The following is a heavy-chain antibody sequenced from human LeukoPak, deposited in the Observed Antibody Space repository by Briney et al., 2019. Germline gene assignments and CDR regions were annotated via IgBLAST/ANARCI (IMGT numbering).Heavy chain of an antibody. CDR1: GFTFSSYS. D-gene: IGHD1-7*01. V-gene: IGHV3-21*01. CDR2: ISSSSSYI. CDR3: AREPVMWTGTRVVYFDY. J-gene: IGHJ4*02. Sequence: NPGGSLRLSCAASGFTFSSYSMNWVRQAPGKGLEWVSSISSSSSYIYYADSVKGRFTISRDNAKNSLYLQMNSLRAEDTAVYYCAREPVMWTGTRVVYFDYWGQGTLVTVSS.